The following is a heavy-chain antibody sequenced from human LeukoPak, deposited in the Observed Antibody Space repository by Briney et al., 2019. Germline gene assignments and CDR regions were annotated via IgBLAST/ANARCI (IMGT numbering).Heavy chain of an antibody. CDR1: GFTFSSYW. V-gene: IGHV3-7*01. D-gene: IGHD2-8*02. CDR3: ATYRQVLLPFES. CDR2: IKQDGSEK. J-gene: IGHJ4*02. Sequence: GGSLRLSCAAPGFTFSSYWMSWVRQAPGKGLEWVANIKQDGSEKYYVDSVKGRFTISRDNAKNSLYLQMNSLRAEDTAVYYCATYRQVLLPFESWGQGTLVTVSS.